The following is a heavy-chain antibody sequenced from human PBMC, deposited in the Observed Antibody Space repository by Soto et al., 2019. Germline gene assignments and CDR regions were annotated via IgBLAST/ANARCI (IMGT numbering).Heavy chain of an antibody. J-gene: IGHJ4*02. CDR2: IIPMFGPP. CDR3: ARGGYCISTTCYVFDS. D-gene: IGHD2-2*01. V-gene: IGHV1-69*12. Sequence: QVQLVQSGAEVKKPGASVKVSCKTSGGTFSNYEISWVRQAPGQGLEWMGGIIPMFGPPKYAQKFQGRVTITADESTSTAYMELSSLRSDDTAVYYCARGGYCISTTCYVFDSWGQGTLVTVSS. CDR1: GGTFSNYE.